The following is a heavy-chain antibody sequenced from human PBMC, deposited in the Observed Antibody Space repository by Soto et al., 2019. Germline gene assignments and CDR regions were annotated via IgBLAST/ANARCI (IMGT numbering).Heavy chain of an antibody. CDR2: IHNDGSRT. D-gene: IGHD1-26*01. V-gene: IGHV3-74*03. J-gene: IGHJ3*01. Sequence: EVQLVESGGGLVQPGESLRLSCAASGFTFSYYWMHWVRQTPGKGLLWVSHIHNDGSRTTYADSVKGRFTISRDNARNTVYLQMNSLRDDDTAVYYCARGDRGAFDLWGQVTAVTVSS. CDR3: ARGDRGAFDL. CDR1: GFTFSYYW.